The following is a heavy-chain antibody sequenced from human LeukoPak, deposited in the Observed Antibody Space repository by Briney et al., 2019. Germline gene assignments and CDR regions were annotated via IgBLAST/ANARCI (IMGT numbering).Heavy chain of an antibody. J-gene: IGHJ4*02. CDR2: ISGSGGST. CDR3: AKDQSLSTTMMFDY. V-gene: IGHV3-23*01. CDR1: GFTFNTHA. D-gene: IGHD3-22*01. Sequence: PGGSLRLSRAASGFTFNTHAMTWVRQAPGKGLEWVSAISGSGGSTYYADSVKGRFTISRDNSRNTLYLQMSSLRAEDTAVYYCAKDQSLSTTMMFDYWGQGTLVTVSS.